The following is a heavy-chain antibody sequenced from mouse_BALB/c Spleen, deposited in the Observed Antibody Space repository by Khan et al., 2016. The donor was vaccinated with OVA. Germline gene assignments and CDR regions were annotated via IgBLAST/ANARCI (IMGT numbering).Heavy chain of an antibody. Sequence: QIQLVQSGPELKKPGETVKISCKASGYTFTNYGMNWVKQAPGKGLKWTGWINTYTGEPTYADDFKGRFAFSLETSASTAYLQIDNLKNEDTATYICARTPYFSYVLDSWGQGTSVTVSS. V-gene: IGHV9-3-1*01. CDR1: GYTFTNYG. D-gene: IGHD2-10*01. CDR3: ARTPYFSYVLDS. J-gene: IGHJ4*01. CDR2: INTYTGEP.